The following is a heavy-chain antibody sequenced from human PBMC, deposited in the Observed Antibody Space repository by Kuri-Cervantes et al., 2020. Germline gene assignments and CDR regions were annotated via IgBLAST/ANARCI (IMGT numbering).Heavy chain of an antibody. Sequence: GESLKISCAASGFTFSDYYMSWIRQAPGKGLEWVSYISSSGSTIYYADSVKGRFTISRDNAKNSLYLQMNSLRAEDTAVYYCARGGAAAEFANWFDPWGQGTLVTVSS. CDR1: GFTFSDYY. V-gene: IGHV3-11*04. D-gene: IGHD6-13*01. CDR2: ISSSGSTI. J-gene: IGHJ5*02. CDR3: ARGGAAAEFANWFDP.